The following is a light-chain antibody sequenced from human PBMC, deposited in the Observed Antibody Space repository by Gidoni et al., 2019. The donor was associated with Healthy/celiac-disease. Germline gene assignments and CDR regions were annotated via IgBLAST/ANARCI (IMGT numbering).Light chain of an antibody. CDR2: LGS. Sequence: IVLPPSPLSLPVTPGEPASISCRSSQSLLHSNGYNYLDWYLQKPGQSPQLLIYLGSNRASGVPDRFSGRGSGTDFTLKISRVEAEDVGVYYCMQALQTPLTFGGGTKVEIK. CDR3: MQALQTPLT. V-gene: IGKV2-28*01. CDR1: QSLLHSNGYNY. J-gene: IGKJ4*01.